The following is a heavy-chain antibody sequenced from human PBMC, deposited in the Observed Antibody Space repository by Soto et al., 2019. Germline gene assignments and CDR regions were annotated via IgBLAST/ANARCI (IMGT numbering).Heavy chain of an antibody. CDR1: GFTFSSHW. CDR2: INSDGSST. D-gene: IGHD3-9*01. J-gene: IGHJ6*02. V-gene: IGHV3-74*01. CDR3: ARDLNYDILTGYYPDYYYYGMDV. Sequence: PGGSLRLSCAASGFTFSSHWMHWVRQAPGKGLVWVSRINSDGSSTSYADSVKGRFTISRDNAKNTLYLQMNSLRAEDTAVYYCARDLNYDILTGYYPDYYYYGMDVWGQGTTVTVSS.